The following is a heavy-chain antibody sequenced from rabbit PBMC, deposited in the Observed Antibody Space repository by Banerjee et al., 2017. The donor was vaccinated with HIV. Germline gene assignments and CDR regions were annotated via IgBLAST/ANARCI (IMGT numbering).Heavy chain of an antibody. J-gene: IGHJ4*01. D-gene: IGHD1-1*01. CDR2: IYAGKGST. CDR3: VRFASLNDL. V-gene: IGHV1S7*01. Sequence: QLKETGGGLVQPGGSLTLSCKASGFDFSNYYMSWVRQAPGKGLEWIGIIYAGKGSTDYASWVNGRFTISSDNAQNTVDLQMNSLTAADTATYFCVRFASLNDLWGPGTLVTVS. CDR1: GFDFSNYY.